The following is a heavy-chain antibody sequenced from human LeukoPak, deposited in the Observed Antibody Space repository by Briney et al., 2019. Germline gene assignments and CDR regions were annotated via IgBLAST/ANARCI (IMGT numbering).Heavy chain of an antibody. D-gene: IGHD2-15*01. J-gene: IGHJ6*02. CDR1: GGSFSGYY. Sequence: SETLSLTCAVYGGSFSGYYWSWIRQPPGKGLEWIGEINHSGSTNYNPSLKSRVTISVDTSKNQFSLKLSSVTAADTAVYYCASPRSLCGGRSSGGMDVWGQGTTVTVSS. CDR3: ASPRSLCGGRSSGGMDV. CDR2: INHSGST. V-gene: IGHV4-34*01.